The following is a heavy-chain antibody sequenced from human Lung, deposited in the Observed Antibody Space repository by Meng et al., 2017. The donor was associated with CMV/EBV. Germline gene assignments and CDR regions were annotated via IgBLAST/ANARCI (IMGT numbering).Heavy chain of an antibody. V-gene: IGHV3-30-3*01. CDR1: GFNFSSYA. J-gene: IGHJ4*02. Sequence: GGXXRLSCAASGFNFSSYAMHWVRQAPGKGLEWVAVISYDGSNKYYADSVKGRFTISRDNSKNTLYLQMNSLRAEDTAVYYCARGYCSSTSCYWGYYFDYWXQGTXVTVSS. D-gene: IGHD2-2*01. CDR2: ISYDGSNK. CDR3: ARGYCSSTSCYWGYYFDY.